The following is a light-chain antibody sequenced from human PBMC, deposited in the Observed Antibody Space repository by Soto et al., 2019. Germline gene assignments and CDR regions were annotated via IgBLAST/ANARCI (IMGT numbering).Light chain of an antibody. CDR1: QSVAISY. J-gene: IGKJ1*01. CDR3: QQYNNWPPVT. CDR2: GAS. V-gene: IGKV3-15*01. Sequence: ETVLTQSPGTLSLSPGERATLSCRASQSVAISYLAWYQQKPGQAPRLLIYGASTRATGIPARFSGSGSGTEFTLTISSLQSEDFAVYYCQQYNNWPPVTFGQGTKVDIK.